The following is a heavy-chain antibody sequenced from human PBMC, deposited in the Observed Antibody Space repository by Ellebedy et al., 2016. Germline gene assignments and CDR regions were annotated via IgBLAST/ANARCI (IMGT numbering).Heavy chain of an antibody. V-gene: IGHV3-30*04. Sequence: GGSLRLSCAASGFTFSSYAMHWVRQAPGKGLEWVAVISYDGSNKYYADSVKGRFTISRDNSKNTLYLQMNSLRAEDTAVYYCARVMRSSGWYENDYWGQGTLVTVSS. J-gene: IGHJ4*02. CDR3: ARVMRSSGWYENDY. CDR2: ISYDGSNK. CDR1: GFTFSSYA. D-gene: IGHD6-19*01.